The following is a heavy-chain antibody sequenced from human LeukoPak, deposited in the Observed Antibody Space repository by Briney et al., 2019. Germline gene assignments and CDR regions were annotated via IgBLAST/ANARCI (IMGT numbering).Heavy chain of an antibody. CDR1: GGSISSGDYY. CDR3: ARVDLWSGYSPFDY. D-gene: IGHD3-3*01. J-gene: IGHJ4*02. V-gene: IGHV4-30-4*08. Sequence: SETLYLTCTVSGGSISSGDYYWSWIRQPPGKGLEWIGYIYYSGSTYYNPSLKSRVTISVDTSKNQFSLKLSSVTTADTAVYYCARVDLWSGYSPFDYWGQGTLVTVSS. CDR2: IYYSGST.